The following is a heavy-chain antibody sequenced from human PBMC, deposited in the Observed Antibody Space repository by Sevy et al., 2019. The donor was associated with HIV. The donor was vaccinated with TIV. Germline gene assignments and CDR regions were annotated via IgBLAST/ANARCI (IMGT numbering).Heavy chain of an antibody. CDR1: GFTFSSYA. V-gene: IGHV3-30-3*01. J-gene: IGHJ3*02. D-gene: IGHD5-12*01. CDR3: VRETRWLQFLAFDI. Sequence: GGSLRLSCAASGFTFSSYAMHWVRLAPEKGLEWVAVVSYDGSNKYYADSVKGRFTISRDNSKNALYLQMNSLRAEDTAVYYCVRETRWLQFLAFDIWGQGTMVTVSS. CDR2: VSYDGSNK.